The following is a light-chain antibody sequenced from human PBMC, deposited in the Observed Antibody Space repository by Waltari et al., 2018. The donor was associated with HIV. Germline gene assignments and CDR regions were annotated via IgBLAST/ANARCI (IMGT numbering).Light chain of an antibody. CDR3: QQYDNWPPIT. V-gene: IGKV3-15*01. Sequence: EIVMTQSPASLSVSPGARATLSCRASHSINNNLAWYQQRPGQAPRLLLSHTSNRATGVPARFSGSGSGTEFTLIISDLQSEDSAVYYCQQYDNWPPITFGQGTRLEIK. CDR1: HSINNN. J-gene: IGKJ5*01. CDR2: HTS.